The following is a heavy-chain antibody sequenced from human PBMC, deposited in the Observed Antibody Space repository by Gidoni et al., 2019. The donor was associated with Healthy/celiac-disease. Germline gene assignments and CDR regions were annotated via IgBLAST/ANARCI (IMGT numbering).Heavy chain of an antibody. D-gene: IGHD3-10*01. V-gene: IGHV4-34*01. Sequence: QVQLQQWGAGLLKPSETLSLTCAVYGGSFSGYYWSWIRQPPGKGLEWIGEINHSGSTNYNPSLKSRVTISVDTSKNQFSLKLSSVTAADTAVYYCARVVVRGVYGMDVWGQGTTVTVSS. CDR3: ARVVVRGVYGMDV. J-gene: IGHJ6*02. CDR2: INHSGST. CDR1: GGSFSGYY.